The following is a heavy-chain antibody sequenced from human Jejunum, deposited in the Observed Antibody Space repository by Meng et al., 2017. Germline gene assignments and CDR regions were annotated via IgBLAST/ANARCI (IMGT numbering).Heavy chain of an antibody. CDR3: AGGGLVRSTRGYFDY. CDR1: GDSVSSNSAG. J-gene: IGHJ4*02. V-gene: IGHV6-1*01. CDR2: TYYRSKWYI. Sequence: QIPLQQSGPGLVKPSQTPSLTCAISGDSVSSNSAGWNWIRQSPSRGLEWLGRTYYRSKWYIDYAVPVKSRITINPDTSKNQFSLHLNSVTPEDTAVYYCAGGGLVRSTRGYFDYWGQGTLVTVSS. D-gene: IGHD1-26*01.